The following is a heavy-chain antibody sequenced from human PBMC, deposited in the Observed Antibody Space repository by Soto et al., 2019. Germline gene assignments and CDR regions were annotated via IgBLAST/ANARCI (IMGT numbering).Heavy chain of an antibody. V-gene: IGHV1-69*13. D-gene: IGHD3-3*01. CDR2: IIPPFGTI. J-gene: IGHJ4*02. CDR1: GGTFSSYS. Sequence: SVKVSCKASGGTFSSYSISWVRQAPGQGLEWMGGIIPPFGTINYAQNFQGRVTITADESTSTTYMELNSLRSEDTAVYYCARGRYDFWSGYRPTTYYFDSWGQGTLVTVSS. CDR3: ARGRYDFWSGYRPTTYYFDS.